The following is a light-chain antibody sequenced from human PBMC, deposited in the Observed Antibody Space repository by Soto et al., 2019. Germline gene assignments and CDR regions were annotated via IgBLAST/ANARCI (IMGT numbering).Light chain of an antibody. Sequence: DIPMTQSPSTLSGSVGDRVTITCRASQTISSWLAWYQQKPGKAPKLLIYKASTLKSGVPSRFSGSGSGTEFTLTISSLQPDDFATYYCQHYNSYSEAFGQGTKVEL. J-gene: IGKJ1*01. CDR3: QHYNSYSEA. CDR1: QTISSW. CDR2: KAS. V-gene: IGKV1-5*03.